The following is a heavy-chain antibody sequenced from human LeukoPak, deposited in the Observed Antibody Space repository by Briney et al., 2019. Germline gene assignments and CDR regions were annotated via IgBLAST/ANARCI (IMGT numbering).Heavy chain of an antibody. Sequence: PSETLSLTCSVSGGSMISQYWTWIRQSPGKGLEWIGYIYYSGTTNYNPSLKSRVTISVDTSKNQFSLKLSSVTAADTAVYYCARVLRYFDWLFYFDYWGQGTLVTVSS. D-gene: IGHD3-9*01. CDR3: ARVLRYFDWLFYFDY. CDR2: IYYSGTT. CDR1: GGSMISQY. V-gene: IGHV4-59*11. J-gene: IGHJ4*02.